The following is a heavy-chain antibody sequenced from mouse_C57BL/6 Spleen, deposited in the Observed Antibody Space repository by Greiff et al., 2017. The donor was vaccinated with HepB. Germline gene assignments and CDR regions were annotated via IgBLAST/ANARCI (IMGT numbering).Heavy chain of an antibody. Sequence: VQLKHSGPELVKPGASVKISCKASGYTFTDYYMNWVKQSHGKSLEWIGDINPNNGGTSYNQKFKGKATLTVDKSSSTAYMELRSLTSEDSAVYYCARSWDYDGAMDYWGQGTSVTVSS. J-gene: IGHJ4*01. D-gene: IGHD2-4*01. V-gene: IGHV1-26*01. CDR3: ARSWDYDGAMDY. CDR2: INPNNGGT. CDR1: GYTFTDYY.